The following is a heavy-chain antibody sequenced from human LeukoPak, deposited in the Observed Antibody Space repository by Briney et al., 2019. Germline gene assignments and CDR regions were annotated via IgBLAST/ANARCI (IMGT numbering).Heavy chain of an antibody. CDR2: IDASGSDT. CDR1: EFPFSVYA. J-gene: IGHJ4*02. D-gene: IGHD1-14*01. Sequence: GGSLRLSCEVSEFPFSVYAMAWVCQAPGQGLEWVSAIDASGSDTYYTDSVKGRFTISRDNSKNTVYLQMNSLRVEDTAVYYCADYRKPQGLDYWGQGTLVTVSS. V-gene: IGHV3-23*01. CDR3: ADYRKPQGLDY.